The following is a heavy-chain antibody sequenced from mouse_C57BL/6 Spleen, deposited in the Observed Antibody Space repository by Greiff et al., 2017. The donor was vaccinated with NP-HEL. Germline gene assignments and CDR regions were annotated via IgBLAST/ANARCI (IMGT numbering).Heavy chain of an antibody. D-gene: IGHD1-1*01. Sequence: EVQLQQSGPELVKPGASVKISCKASGYTFTDYYMNWVKQSHGKSLEWIGDINPNNGGTSYNQKFKGKATLTVDKSSSTAYMELRSLTSEDSAVYYCASRGDYYGYYFDYWGQGTTLTVSS. CDR3: ASRGDYYGYYFDY. V-gene: IGHV1-26*01. CDR2: INPNNGGT. J-gene: IGHJ2*01. CDR1: GYTFTDYY.